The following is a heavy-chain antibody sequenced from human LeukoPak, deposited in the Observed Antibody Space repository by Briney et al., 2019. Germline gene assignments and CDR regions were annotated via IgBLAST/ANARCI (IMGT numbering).Heavy chain of an antibody. J-gene: IGHJ4*02. CDR2: ISANGGNT. CDR3: ARVTGNSATYPIFDY. V-gene: IGHV3-23*01. D-gene: IGHD1-26*01. Sequence: QPGGSLRLSCAASGFTFSSYAMTWVRQAPGKGLEGVSSISANGGNTYYADSVKGRFTISRDNSKNTLYLQMNSLRDDDTAVYYCARVTGNSATYPIFDYWGQGTLVTVSS. CDR1: GFTFSSYA.